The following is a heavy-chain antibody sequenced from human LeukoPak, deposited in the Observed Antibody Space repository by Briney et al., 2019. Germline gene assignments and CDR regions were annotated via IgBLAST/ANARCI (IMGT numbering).Heavy chain of an antibody. CDR3: ARGWPQLGYFDY. J-gene: IGHJ4*02. Sequence: GGSLRLSCAASGSXFDDYDMSWVRQTPGRGLEWVSGINWSGGSTGYEDSVKGRFTVSRDNAKNSLYLHMNSLRAEDTALYYCARGWPQLGYFDYWGQGTLVTVSS. CDR1: GSXFDDYD. V-gene: IGHV3-20*04. D-gene: IGHD5-24*01. CDR2: INWSGGST.